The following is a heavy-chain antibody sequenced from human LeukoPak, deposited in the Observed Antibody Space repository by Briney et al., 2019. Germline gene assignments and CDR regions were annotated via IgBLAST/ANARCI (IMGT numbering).Heavy chain of an antibody. J-gene: IGHJ2*01. CDR3: ARPRMYGGNTKWFFDL. CDR2: IYPGDSDT. D-gene: IGHD4-23*01. Sequence: GESLKISCKGSGNSFSNYWIGWVRQLPGRGLEWMGIIYPGDSDTRYNPSFQGQVTISADKSISTAYLQWSSLKASDTAMYYCARPRMYGGNTKWFFDLWGRGSLVTVSS. V-gene: IGHV5-51*01. CDR1: GNSFSNYW.